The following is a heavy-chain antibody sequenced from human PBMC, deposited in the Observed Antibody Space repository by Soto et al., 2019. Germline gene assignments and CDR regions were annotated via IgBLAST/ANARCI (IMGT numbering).Heavy chain of an antibody. CDR2: ISWNSGSI. Sequence: GGSLRLSCAASGFTFDDYAMHWVRQAPGKGLEWVSGISWNSGSIGYADSVKGRFTISRDNAKNSLYLQMNSLRAEDTALYYCAKARYSGFGTADAFDIWGQGTMVTVSS. J-gene: IGHJ3*02. CDR1: GFTFDDYA. CDR3: AKARYSGFGTADAFDI. D-gene: IGHD3-10*01. V-gene: IGHV3-9*01.